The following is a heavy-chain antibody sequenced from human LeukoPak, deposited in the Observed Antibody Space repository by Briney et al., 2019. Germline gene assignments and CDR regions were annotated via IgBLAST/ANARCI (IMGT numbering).Heavy chain of an antibody. V-gene: IGHV3-74*01. CDR3: ARAYYDYVWGSYRLDY. D-gene: IGHD3-16*02. Sequence: SGGSLRLSCAASGFTFSSYSMNWVRQAPGKGLVWVSRINSDGSSTSYADSVKGRFTISRDNAKNTLYLQMNSLRAEDTAVYYCARAYYDYVWGSYRLDYWGQGTLVTVSS. CDR1: GFTFSSYS. J-gene: IGHJ4*02. CDR2: INSDGSST.